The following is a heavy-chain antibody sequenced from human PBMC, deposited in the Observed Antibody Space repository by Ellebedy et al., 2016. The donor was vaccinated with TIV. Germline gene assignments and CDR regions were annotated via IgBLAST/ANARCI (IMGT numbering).Heavy chain of an antibody. CDR1: GFIFSSSA. CDR2: ISKSGYNA. Sequence: GGSLRLXXEASGFIFSSSAMSWVRQAPGKGLERVSAISKSGYNAYYADSVKGRFTISRDNSKNTLYLQMNSLRAEDTALYYCAKGLYYGDYDYFYGMHVWGQGTTVTVSS. J-gene: IGHJ6*02. D-gene: IGHD4-17*01. CDR3: AKGLYYGDYDYFYGMHV. V-gene: IGHV3-23*01.